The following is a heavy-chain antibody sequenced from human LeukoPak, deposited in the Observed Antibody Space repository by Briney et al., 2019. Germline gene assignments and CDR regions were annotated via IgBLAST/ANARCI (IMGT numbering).Heavy chain of an antibody. CDR1: GGSISSGSYY. CDR3: ARVVGRATRITMIVVVITGAFDI. V-gene: IGHV4-61*02. Sequence: PSETLSLTCTVSGGSISSGSYYWSWIRQPAGKGLEWIGRIYTSGSTNYNPSLKSRVTISVDTSKNQFSLKLSSVTAADTAVYYCARVVGRATRITMIVVVITGAFDIWGQGTMVTVSS. CDR2: IYTSGST. J-gene: IGHJ3*02. D-gene: IGHD3-22*01.